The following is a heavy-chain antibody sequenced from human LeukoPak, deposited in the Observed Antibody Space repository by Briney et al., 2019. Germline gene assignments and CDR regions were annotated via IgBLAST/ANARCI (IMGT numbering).Heavy chain of an antibody. V-gene: IGHV3-48*04. J-gene: IGHJ4*02. CDR3: ARSTKGDSDH. CDR1: GVTLSPYG. Sequence: GMSLRLSCAASGVTLSPYGMHWVRQAPGKGLDWVSYISSSGTTVYYADSVEGRFTISRDNAKNSLYLHMHSLRADDTAVYYCARSTKGDSDHWGQGTLVTVSS. CDR2: ISSSGTTV. D-gene: IGHD3-10*01.